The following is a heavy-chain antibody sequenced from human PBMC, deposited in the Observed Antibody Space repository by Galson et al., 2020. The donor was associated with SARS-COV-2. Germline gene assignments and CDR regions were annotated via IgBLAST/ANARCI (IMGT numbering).Heavy chain of an antibody. Sequence: GESLKISCAASGFTFSSSGMTWVRQGPGKGPEVVTGISGSGGDTYYRDSVKGRFTISRDNSKNTVYLQLNSLRVEDTGVYYCVKDQGWLHVAWGPGTQVTVSS. V-gene: IGHV3-23*01. CDR3: VKDQGWLHVA. D-gene: IGHD3-16*01. CDR2: ISGSGGDT. CDR1: GFTFSSSG. J-gene: IGHJ5*02.